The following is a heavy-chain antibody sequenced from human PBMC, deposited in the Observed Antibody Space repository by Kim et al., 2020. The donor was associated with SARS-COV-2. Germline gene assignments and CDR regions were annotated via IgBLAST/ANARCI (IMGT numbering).Heavy chain of an antibody. J-gene: IGHJ4*01. CDR1: GFTFSTYA. V-gene: IGHV3-23*01. Sequence: GGSLRLSCAASGFTFSTYAMSWVRQAPGKGLEWVSAISDSGSSTYYADSVKGRFTISRAYSNNTMYLQMSSLRAEEPAVYYCTKDSVGLCSSTSCVHYF. CDR3: TKDSVGLCSSTSCVHYF. D-gene: IGHD2-2*01. CDR2: ISDSGSST.